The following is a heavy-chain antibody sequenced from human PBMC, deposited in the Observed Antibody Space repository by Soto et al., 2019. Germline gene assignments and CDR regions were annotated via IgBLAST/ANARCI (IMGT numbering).Heavy chain of an antibody. V-gene: IGHV1-46*01. Sequence: ASVKVSCKASGYTFSSYYMYWVRQAPGQGLEWVGIINPNVGSTTYAQKFQGRVTMTRDTSTTTVYMELSSLKSEDTAVYYCAAGGTGGHDNWFDPWGQGTLVTVSS. CDR2: INPNVGST. CDR3: AAGGTGGHDNWFDP. D-gene: IGHD2-8*02. J-gene: IGHJ5*02. CDR1: GYTFSSYY.